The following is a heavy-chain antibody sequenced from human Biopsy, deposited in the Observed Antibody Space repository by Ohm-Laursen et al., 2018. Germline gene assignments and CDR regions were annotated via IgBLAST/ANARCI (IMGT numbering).Heavy chain of an antibody. D-gene: IGHD5-18*01. CDR1: DGSINSYY. J-gene: IGHJ4*02. V-gene: IGHV4-59*01. CDR3: ARGSSYDYDFDY. Sequence: SQTLSLTCTVSDGSINSYYWNWIRQPPGKRLEWIGNIYYSGSNNFNPSLKSRVTISVDTSKNQFSLKLSSVTAADTAVYFCARGSSYDYDFDYWGQGTLVAVSS. CDR2: IYYSGSN.